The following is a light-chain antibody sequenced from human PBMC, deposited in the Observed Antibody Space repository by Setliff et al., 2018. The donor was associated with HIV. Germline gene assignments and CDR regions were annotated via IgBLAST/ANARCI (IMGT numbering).Light chain of an antibody. CDR2: EVS. Sequence: QSALTQPASVSGSPGQSITISCTGADSDVGGYNYVSWYQHHPGKAPKLMIYEVSNRPSGVSNRFSGSKSGNTASLTISGLQTEDEGDYYCSSYTSSSTRVFGTGTKVTVL. V-gene: IGLV2-14*01. J-gene: IGLJ1*01. CDR1: DSDVGGYNY. CDR3: SSYTSSSTRV.